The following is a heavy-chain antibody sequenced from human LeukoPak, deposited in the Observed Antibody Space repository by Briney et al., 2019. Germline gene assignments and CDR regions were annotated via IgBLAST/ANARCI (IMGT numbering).Heavy chain of an antibody. Sequence: GGSLRLSCAVSGFTFSSYSMNWVRQAPGKGLEWVSYISSSSSTIYYADSVKGRFTISRDNAKNSLYLQMNSLRAEDTAVYYCARGCIVGATQAVYYYYGMDVWGQGTTVTVSS. CDR2: ISSSSSTI. CDR1: GFTFSSYS. D-gene: IGHD1-26*01. CDR3: ARGCIVGATQAVYYYYGMDV. J-gene: IGHJ6*02. V-gene: IGHV3-48*04.